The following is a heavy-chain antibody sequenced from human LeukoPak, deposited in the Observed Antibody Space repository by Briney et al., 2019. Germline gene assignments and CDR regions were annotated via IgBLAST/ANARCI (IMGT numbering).Heavy chain of an antibody. J-gene: IGHJ4*02. CDR2: IRYDGSNK. Sequence: GGSLRLSCAASGFTVSSNYMSWVRQAPGKGLEWVAFIRYDGSNKYYADSVKGRFTISRDNSKNTLYLQMNSLRAEDTAVYYCAKGRLLWFGENTAIDYWGQGTLVTVSS. CDR1: GFTVSSNY. CDR3: AKGRLLWFGENTAIDY. V-gene: IGHV3-30*02. D-gene: IGHD3-10*01.